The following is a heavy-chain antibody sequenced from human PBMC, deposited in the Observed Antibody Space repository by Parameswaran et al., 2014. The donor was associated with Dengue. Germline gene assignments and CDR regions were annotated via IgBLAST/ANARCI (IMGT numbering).Heavy chain of an antibody. Sequence: KWIRQPPGKGLEWVSYISSSSSTIYYADSVKGRFTISRDNAENSLYLYMDSLRAEDAAMYYCAREQIQWSGGHLQHWGQGTLVTVSS. CDR2: ISSSSSTI. CDR3: AREQIQWSGGHLQH. V-gene: IGHV3-48*04. D-gene: IGHD3-10*01. J-gene: IGHJ1*01.